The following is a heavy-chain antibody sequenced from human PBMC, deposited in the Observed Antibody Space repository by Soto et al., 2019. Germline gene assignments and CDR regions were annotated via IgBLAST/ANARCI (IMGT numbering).Heavy chain of an antibody. CDR3: ARVYSSSLHYFDY. J-gene: IGHJ4*02. Sequence: SETLSLTCTVSGGSISSYYWSWIRQPPGKGLEWIGYIYYSGSTNYNPSLKSRVTISVDTSKNQFSLKLSSVTAADTAVYYCARVYSSSLHYFDYWGQGTLVTVSS. CDR2: IYYSGST. D-gene: IGHD6-13*01. CDR1: GGSISSYY. V-gene: IGHV4-59*01.